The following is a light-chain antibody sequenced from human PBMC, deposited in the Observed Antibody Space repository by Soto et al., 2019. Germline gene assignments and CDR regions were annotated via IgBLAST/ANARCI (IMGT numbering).Light chain of an antibody. CDR1: QDVSDY. CDR3: QELNGAPTST. CDR2: AEY. J-gene: IGKJ5*01. V-gene: IGKV1-9*01. Sequence: DIQLTQSTSFLSASVGDRVTITCRASQDVSDYLAWYQHAPGKAPNILIYAEYTLQSVVPSRFSGSGSVTEFSLTITSLQPEDFASYYCQELNGAPTSTVGPGTRLDIK.